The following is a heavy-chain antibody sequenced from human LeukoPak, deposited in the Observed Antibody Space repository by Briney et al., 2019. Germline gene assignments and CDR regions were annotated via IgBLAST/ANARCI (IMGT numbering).Heavy chain of an antibody. CDR3: ARALRVSIAGTTNYDY. CDR2: ISSSSSYI. V-gene: IGHV3-21*01. Sequence: GGSLRLSCAASGFTFSSYSMNWVRQAPGKGPEWVSSISSSSSYIYYADSVKGRFTISRDNAKNSLYLQMNSLRAEDTAVYYCARALRVSIAGTTNYDYWGQGTLVTVSS. J-gene: IGHJ4*02. D-gene: IGHD1-7*01. CDR1: GFTFSSYS.